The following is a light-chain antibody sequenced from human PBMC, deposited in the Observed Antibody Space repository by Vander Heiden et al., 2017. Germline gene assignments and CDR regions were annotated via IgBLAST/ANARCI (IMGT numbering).Light chain of an antibody. V-gene: IGKV1-6*01. Sequence: AIQMTQSPSYLSASEGDRVTITCRASQGIRNDLGWYQQKPGKAPKLLIYAASSLQSGVPSRFSGSGSGTDFTLTISSLQPEDFATYYCLQDDNYPRTFGQGTKLEIK. CDR3: LQDDNYPRT. CDR1: QGIRND. CDR2: AAS. J-gene: IGKJ1*01.